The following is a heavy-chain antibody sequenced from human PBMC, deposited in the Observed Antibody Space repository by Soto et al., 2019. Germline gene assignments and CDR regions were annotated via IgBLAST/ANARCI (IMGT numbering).Heavy chain of an antibody. D-gene: IGHD1-7*01. CDR3: ARVTEEYNWNSFDY. J-gene: IGHJ4*02. Sequence: SETLSLTCAVSGGSISSGGYYWSWIRQHPGKGLEWIGYIYYSGSTYYNPSLKSRVTISVDTSKNQFSLKLSSVTAADTAVYYCARVTEEYNWNSFDYWGQGTLVTVSS. CDR1: GGSISSGGYY. V-gene: IGHV4-31*11. CDR2: IYYSGST.